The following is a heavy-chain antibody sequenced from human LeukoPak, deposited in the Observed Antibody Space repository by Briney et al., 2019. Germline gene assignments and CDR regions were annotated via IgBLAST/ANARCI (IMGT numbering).Heavy chain of an antibody. D-gene: IGHD2-15*01. CDR1: GYTFTSYD. CDR3: ARVLGCSGGSCYFGAFDI. V-gene: IGHV1-8*01. CDR2: MNPNSGNT. Sequence: ASVKVSCKASGYTFTSYDINWVRQATGQGLEWMGWMNPNSGNTGYAQKFQGRVTMTRNTSISTAYMELSSLRSEDTAVYYCARVLGCSGGSCYFGAFDIWGQGTMVTVSS. J-gene: IGHJ3*02.